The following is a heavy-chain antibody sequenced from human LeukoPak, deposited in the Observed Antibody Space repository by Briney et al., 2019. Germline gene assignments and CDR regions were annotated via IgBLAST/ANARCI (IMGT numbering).Heavy chain of an antibody. CDR3: ARDPPGSFSDY. CDR1: GGSFSGYY. D-gene: IGHD3-10*01. CDR2: INHSGGT. J-gene: IGHJ4*02. Sequence: PSETLSLTCAVYGGSFSGYYWSWIRQPPGKGLEWIGEINHSGGTNYNPSLKSRVTISVDTSKNQFSLKLSSVTAADTAVYYCARDPPGSFSDYWGQGTLVTVSS. V-gene: IGHV4-34*01.